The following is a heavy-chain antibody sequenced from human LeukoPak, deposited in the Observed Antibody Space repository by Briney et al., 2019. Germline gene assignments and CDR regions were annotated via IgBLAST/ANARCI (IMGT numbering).Heavy chain of an antibody. CDR2: INQGGSEK. V-gene: IGHV3-7*01. D-gene: IGHD2-2*01. J-gene: IGHJ4*02. CDR1: GLTFSSYW. Sequence: GGSLRLSCAASGLTFSSYWMSWVRQAPEKGLEWVANINQGGSEKYYVDSVRGRFTISRDNAKNSLYLQMNSLRADDTAVYYCARDVTALDSWGQGTLVTVSS. CDR3: ARDVTALDS.